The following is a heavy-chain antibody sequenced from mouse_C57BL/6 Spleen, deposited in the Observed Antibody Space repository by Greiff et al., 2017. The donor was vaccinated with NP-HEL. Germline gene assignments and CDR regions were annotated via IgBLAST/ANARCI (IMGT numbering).Heavy chain of an antibody. J-gene: IGHJ4*01. Sequence: QVQLQQPGAELVKPGASVKLSCKASGYTFTSYWMHWVKQRPGQGLEWIGMIHPNSGSTNYNEKFKSKATLTVDKSSSTAYMQLSSLTSEDSAVYDCARRGLRRGYYYAMDYWGQGTSVTVSS. CDR2: IHPNSGST. D-gene: IGHD2-4*01. CDR3: ARRGLRRGYYYAMDY. V-gene: IGHV1-64*01. CDR1: GYTFTSYW.